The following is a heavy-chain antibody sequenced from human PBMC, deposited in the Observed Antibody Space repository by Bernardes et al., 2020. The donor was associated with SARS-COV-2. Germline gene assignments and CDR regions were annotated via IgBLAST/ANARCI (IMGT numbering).Heavy chain of an antibody. Sequence: SETLSLTRTVSGGSVSSASYFWSWIRQPPGKGLEWIGYVSKTGSTNYQSSLKGRVSMSVDTSKNQFSLQLSSVAAADTATYYCARGYYYATTGYSGIDSWGQGTLVTVSS. D-gene: IGHD3-22*01. J-gene: IGHJ4*02. CDR1: GGSVSSASYF. V-gene: IGHV4-61*01. CDR2: VSKTGST. CDR3: ARGYYYATTGYSGIDS.